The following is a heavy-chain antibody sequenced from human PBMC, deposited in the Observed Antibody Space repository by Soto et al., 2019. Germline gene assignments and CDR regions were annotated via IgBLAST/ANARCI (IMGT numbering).Heavy chain of an antibody. CDR3: AGGSREGIPAARGRGFFLPCLGG. CDR1: GGSFSGYY. D-gene: IGHD3-16*01. CDR2: INHRGSI. J-gene: IGHJ6*02. Sequence: QVQLQQWGAGLLKPSETLSLNCAVYGGSFSGYYWSWIRQPPGKGLEWIGEINHRGSINYNPSLKGRGTMAGDTFKNPFSLEPDSVTAADTAVFYFAGGSREGIPAARGRGFFLPCLGGWGQGTAVTGSS. V-gene: IGHV4-34*01.